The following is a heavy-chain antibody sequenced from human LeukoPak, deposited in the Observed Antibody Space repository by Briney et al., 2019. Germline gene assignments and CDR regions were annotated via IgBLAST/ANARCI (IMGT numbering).Heavy chain of an antibody. Sequence: PSETLSLTCAVYGGSFSGYYWSWIRQPPGNGLEWIGEINHSGSTNYNPSLKSRVTISVDTSKNQFSLKLSSVTAADTAVYYCARHGISGWYYFDYWGQGTLVTVSS. D-gene: IGHD6-19*01. J-gene: IGHJ4*02. CDR2: INHSGST. CDR1: GGSFSGYY. V-gene: IGHV4-34*01. CDR3: ARHGISGWYYFDY.